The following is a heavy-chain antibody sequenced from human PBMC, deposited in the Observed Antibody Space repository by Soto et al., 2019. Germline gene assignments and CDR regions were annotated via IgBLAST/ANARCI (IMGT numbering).Heavy chain of an antibody. CDR1: GYTLTELS. CDR2: FDPEDGET. CDR3: ATDLVGIAGGGSCYGY. V-gene: IGHV1-24*01. J-gene: IGHJ4*02. D-gene: IGHD2-15*01. Sequence: ASVKVSCKVSGYTLTELSMHWVRQAPGKGLEWMGGFDPEDGETIYAQKFQGRVTMTEDTSTDTAYMELSSLRSEDTAVYYCATDLVGIAGGGSCYGYWGQGTLVTVSS.